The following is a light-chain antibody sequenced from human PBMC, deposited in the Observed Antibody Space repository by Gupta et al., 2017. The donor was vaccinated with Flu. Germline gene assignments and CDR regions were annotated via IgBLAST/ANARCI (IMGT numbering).Light chain of an antibody. Sequence: DIQMTQSPSTLSASVGDRVTITCRASQSISSWLAWYQQKPGKAPKLLIYKASSLESGVPSRFSGSGSGTEFTLTISSLQPDDFATYYCQRDNSYSNIFGQGTKMEIK. CDR1: QSISSW. CDR2: KAS. CDR3: QRDNSYSNI. V-gene: IGKV1-5*03. J-gene: IGKJ2*01.